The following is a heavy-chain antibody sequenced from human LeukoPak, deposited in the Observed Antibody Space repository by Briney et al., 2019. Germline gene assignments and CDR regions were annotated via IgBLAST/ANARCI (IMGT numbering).Heavy chain of an antibody. CDR1: GGSISSSSYY. Sequence: SETLSLTCTVSGGSISSSSYYWGWIRQPPGKGLEWIGSIYYSGSTYYNPSLKSRVTISVDTSKNQFSLKLSSVTAADTAVYYCARAVDTAMVSNWFDPWGQGTLVTVSS. CDR3: ARAVDTAMVSNWFDP. CDR2: IYYSGST. V-gene: IGHV4-39*07. D-gene: IGHD5-18*01. J-gene: IGHJ5*02.